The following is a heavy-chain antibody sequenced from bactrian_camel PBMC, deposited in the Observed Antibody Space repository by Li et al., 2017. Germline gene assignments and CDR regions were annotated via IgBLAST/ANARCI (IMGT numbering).Heavy chain of an antibody. V-gene: IGHV3S53*01. CDR1: GYPNSMKI. J-gene: IGHJ4*01. CDR3: KTLRWYLTECDY. CDR2: FGSSGSA. D-gene: IGHD6*01. Sequence: QLVESGGGSVQAGGSLRLSCVGSGYPNSMKIRYIGWFREAPGKEREAVAKLYFGSSGSAYYAEAVKGRFTISQDNEENTVYLQMNSLKPEDTAIYSCKTLRWYLTECDYRGQGTQVTVS.